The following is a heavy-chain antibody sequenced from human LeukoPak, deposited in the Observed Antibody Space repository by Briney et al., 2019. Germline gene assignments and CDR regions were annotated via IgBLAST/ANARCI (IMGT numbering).Heavy chain of an antibody. D-gene: IGHD3-3*01. CDR3: ARFFWSGYLFDY. CDR2: ISSSGSTI. CDR1: GFTFSSYE. J-gene: IGHJ4*02. Sequence: GGSLGLSCAASGFTFSSYEMNWVRQAPGKGLEWVSYISSSGSTIYYADSVKGRFTISRDNAKNSLYLQMNSLRAEDTAVYYCARFFWSGYLFDYWGQGTLVTVSS. V-gene: IGHV3-48*03.